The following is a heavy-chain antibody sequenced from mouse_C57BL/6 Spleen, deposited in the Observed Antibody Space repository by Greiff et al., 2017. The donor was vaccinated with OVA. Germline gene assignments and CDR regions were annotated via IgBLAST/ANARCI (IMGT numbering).Heavy chain of an antibody. Sequence: EVQGVESGPGMVKPSQSLSLTCTVTGYSITSGYDWHWIRHFPGNKLEWMGYISYSGSTNYNPSLKSRISITHDTSKNHFFLELNSVTTEDTATYYCAREGGNYPYAMDYWGQGTSVTVSS. V-gene: IGHV3-1*01. J-gene: IGHJ4*01. D-gene: IGHD2-1*01. CDR2: ISYSGST. CDR1: GYSITSGYD. CDR3: AREGGNYPYAMDY.